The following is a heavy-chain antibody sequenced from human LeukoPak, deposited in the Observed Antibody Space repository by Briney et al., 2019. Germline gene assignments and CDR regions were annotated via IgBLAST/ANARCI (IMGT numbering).Heavy chain of an antibody. V-gene: IGHV3-30*02. CDR1: GFTFSSYG. CDR3: ARILVSGDPAGFDY. J-gene: IGHJ4*02. Sequence: GGSLRLSCAASGFTFSSYGMHWVRQAPGKGLEWVAFIRYDGSNKYYADSVKGRFTISRDNSKNTLYLQMNSLRAEDTAVYYCARILVSGDPAGFDYWGQGTLVTVSS. CDR2: IRYDGSNK. D-gene: IGHD4-17*01.